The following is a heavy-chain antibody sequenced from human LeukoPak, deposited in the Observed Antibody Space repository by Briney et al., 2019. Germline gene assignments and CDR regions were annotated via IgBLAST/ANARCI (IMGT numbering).Heavy chain of an antibody. Sequence: GGSLRLSCAASGFTFSSYAMSWVRQAPGKGLEWVSAISGSGGSTYDADSVKGRFTISRDNSKNALYLQMNSLRAEDTAVYYCAKDPAGSGTHDRYFDYWGQGTLVTVSS. V-gene: IGHV3-23*01. CDR2: ISGSGGST. CDR3: AKDPAGSGTHDRYFDY. J-gene: IGHJ4*02. D-gene: IGHD3-10*01. CDR1: GFTFSSYA.